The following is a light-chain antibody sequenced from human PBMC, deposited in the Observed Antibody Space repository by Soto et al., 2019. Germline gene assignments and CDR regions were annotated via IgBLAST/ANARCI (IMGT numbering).Light chain of an antibody. J-gene: IGLJ3*02. CDR1: SSNIGAGYD. CDR3: QSYDSSLWV. CDR2: GNH. V-gene: IGLV1-40*01. Sequence: QPVLTQPPSVSGAPGQRVTISCTGSSSNIGAGYDVHWYQQLPVTAPKLLIYGNHNRPSGVPDRFSGSKSGTSASLAITGLQAEDEADYYCQSYDSSLWVFGGGTKLTVL.